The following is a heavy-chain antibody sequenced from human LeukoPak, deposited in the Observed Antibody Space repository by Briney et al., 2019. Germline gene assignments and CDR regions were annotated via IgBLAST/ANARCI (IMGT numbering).Heavy chain of an antibody. D-gene: IGHD3-22*01. CDR3: ARGLHYDSSGYYSQGY. J-gene: IGHJ4*02. CDR2: INPSGGST. Sequence: ASVKVSCTASGYTFTSYYMHWVRQAPGQGLEWMGIINPSGGSTSYAQKFQGRVTMTRDTSTSTVYMELSSLRSEDTAVYYCARGLHYDSSGYYSQGYWGQGTLVTVSS. CDR1: GYTFTSYY. V-gene: IGHV1-46*01.